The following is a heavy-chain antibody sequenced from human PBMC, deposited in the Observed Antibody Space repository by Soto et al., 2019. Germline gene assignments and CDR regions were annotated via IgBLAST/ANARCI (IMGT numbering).Heavy chain of an antibody. V-gene: IGHV1-69*13. J-gene: IGHJ3*02. CDR2: IIPIFGTA. CDR1: GGTFSSYA. CDR3: ARDPYYYDSSGYKSDAFDI. Sequence: SVKVSFKASGGTFSSYAISWVRQAPGQGLEWMGGIIPIFGTANYAQKFQGRVTITADESTSTAYMELSSLRSEDTAVYYCARDPYYYDSSGYKSDAFDIWGQGTMVTVS. D-gene: IGHD3-22*01.